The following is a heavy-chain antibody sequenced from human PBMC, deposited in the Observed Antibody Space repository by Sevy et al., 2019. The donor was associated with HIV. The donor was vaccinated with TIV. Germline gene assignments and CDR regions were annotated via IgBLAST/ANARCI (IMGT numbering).Heavy chain of an antibody. J-gene: IGHJ4*02. CDR3: ARVRDTSDFPAAFDY. V-gene: IGHV3-21*01. Sequence: GESLKISCAASGFTFNYYTMNWVRQAPGKGLEWVSSIRRSTEYIYYADSVKGRFTISRDNAKKSLYLQMNSLRAEDTALYYCARVRDTSDFPAAFDYWGQGTLVTVSS. CDR2: IRRSTEYI. D-gene: IGHD3-22*01. CDR1: GFTFNYYT.